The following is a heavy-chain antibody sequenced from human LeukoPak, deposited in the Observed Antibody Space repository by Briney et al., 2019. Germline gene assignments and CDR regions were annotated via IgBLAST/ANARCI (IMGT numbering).Heavy chain of an antibody. Sequence: PGGSLRLSCAASGFTFSSYAMSWVRQAPGKGLEWVSAISGSGGSTYYADSVKGRFTISRDNAKNSLYLQMNSLRAEDTAVYYCARKQLSHFDYWGQGTLVTVSS. CDR3: ARKQLSHFDY. V-gene: IGHV3-23*01. CDR1: GFTFSSYA. CDR2: ISGSGGST. J-gene: IGHJ4*02. D-gene: IGHD1-1*01.